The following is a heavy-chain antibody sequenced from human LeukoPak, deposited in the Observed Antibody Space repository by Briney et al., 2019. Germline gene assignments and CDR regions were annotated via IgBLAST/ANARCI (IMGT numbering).Heavy chain of an antibody. V-gene: IGHV3-30*18. CDR2: ISDDGRHK. CDR1: GFTFNNYG. J-gene: IGHJ4*02. D-gene: IGHD6-13*01. Sequence: GRSQRLSCAASGFTFNNYGIHYVRQAPGKGLEWVAVISDDGRHKNYADSVKGRFTISRDNSNNTLYLQMNSLRVEDTGVYYCAKDRETTASGTFDYWGQGTLVTVSS. CDR3: AKDRETTASGTFDY.